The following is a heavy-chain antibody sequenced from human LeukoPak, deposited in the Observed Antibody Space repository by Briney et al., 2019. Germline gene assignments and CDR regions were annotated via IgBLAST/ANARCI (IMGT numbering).Heavy chain of an antibody. J-gene: IGHJ3*02. CDR3: ARDGEVFDI. CDR1: GFTFSSYG. CDR2: ISYDGSNK. D-gene: IGHD3-10*01. Sequence: GGSLRLSCAASGFTFSSYGMHWVRQAPGKGLEWVAVISYDGSNKYYADSVKGRFTISRDNAKNSLYLQMNSLRAEDSAVYYCARDGEVFDIWGQGTMVTVSS. V-gene: IGHV3-30*03.